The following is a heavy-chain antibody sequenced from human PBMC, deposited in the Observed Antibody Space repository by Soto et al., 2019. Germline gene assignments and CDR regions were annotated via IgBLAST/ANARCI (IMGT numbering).Heavy chain of an antibody. D-gene: IGHD3-10*01. V-gene: IGHV3-30*18. J-gene: IGHJ4*02. CDR1: GFTFSSYG. CDR3: AKAGPGVTSYFDY. CDR2: ISYDGSKK. Sequence: QVQLVESGGGVVQPGRSLRLSCAASGFTFSSYGMHWVRQAPGKWLEWGAGISYDGSKKYYADSVKGRFTISRDNSKNTLYLQMNILRAEDTAVYYCAKAGPGVTSYFDYWGQGTLVTVSS.